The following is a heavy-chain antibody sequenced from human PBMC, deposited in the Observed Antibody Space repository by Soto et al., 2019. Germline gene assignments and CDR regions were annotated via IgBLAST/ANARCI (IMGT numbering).Heavy chain of an antibody. CDR1: GGSTTSYH. Sequence: SETLSLTCIVSGGSTTSYHWSWIRQFPGKGLEWIAYTSYTGNTNYNPSLKSRFTISRDTSKNTLSLQMNNLRPDDTAMYYCARDRPYGDPNWFDPWGQGTLVTVSS. V-gene: IGHV4-59*01. CDR3: ARDRPYGDPNWFDP. D-gene: IGHD4-17*01. J-gene: IGHJ5*02. CDR2: TSYTGNT.